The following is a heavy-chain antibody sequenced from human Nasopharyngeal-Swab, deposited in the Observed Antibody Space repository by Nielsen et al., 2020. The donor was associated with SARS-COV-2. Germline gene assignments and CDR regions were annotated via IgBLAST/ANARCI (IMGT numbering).Heavy chain of an antibody. D-gene: IGHD3-10*01. CDR2: INAGNGYT. Sequence: ASVKVSCKASGYTFTSYSMHWVRQAPGQRLEWMGWINAGNGYTKSSQKFQGRVTITRDTSASTAYMELSNLRSEDTAVYYCAREGGLWVGESTLIVWGQGTLVTVSS. CDR1: GYTFTSYS. CDR3: AREGGLWVGESTLIV. J-gene: IGHJ4*02. V-gene: IGHV1-3*01.